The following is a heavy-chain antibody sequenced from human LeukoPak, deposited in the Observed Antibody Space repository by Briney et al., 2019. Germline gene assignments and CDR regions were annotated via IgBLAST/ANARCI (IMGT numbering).Heavy chain of an antibody. Sequence: QSGGSLRLSCAASGFTFSSYAMSWVRQAPGKGLEWVSAISGSGGSTYYADSVKGRFTISRDNSKNTLYLQMNSLRAEDTAVYYCAKDRLGSPIVGATGNYWGQGTLVTVSS. CDR3: AKDRLGSPIVGATGNY. J-gene: IGHJ4*02. V-gene: IGHV3-23*01. D-gene: IGHD1-26*01. CDR1: GFTFSSYA. CDR2: ISGSGGST.